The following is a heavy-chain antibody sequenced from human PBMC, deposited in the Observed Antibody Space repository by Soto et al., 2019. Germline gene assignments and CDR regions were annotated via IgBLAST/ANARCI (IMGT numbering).Heavy chain of an antibody. V-gene: IGHV1-69*06. CDR3: ARNYDSSGYPRGELRNWFDP. Sequence: SVKVSCKASGGTFSSYAISWVRQAPGQGLEWMGGIIPIFGTANYAQKFQGRVTITADKSTSTAYTELSSLRSEDTAVYYCARNYDSSGYPRGELRNWFDPWGQGTLVTVSS. J-gene: IGHJ5*02. CDR2: IIPIFGTA. D-gene: IGHD3-22*01. CDR1: GGTFSSYA.